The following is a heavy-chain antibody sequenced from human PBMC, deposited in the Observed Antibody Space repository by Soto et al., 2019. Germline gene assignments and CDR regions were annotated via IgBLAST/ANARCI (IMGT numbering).Heavy chain of an antibody. CDR2: INPNSGGT. CDR3: AAVIEFNGAFDI. Sequence: GASVKVSCKASGYTFTGYYMHWVRQAPGQGLEWMGWINPNSGGTNYAQKFQGRITMTRDTSISTAYMELSRLRSDDTAVYYCAAVIEFNGAFDIWGQGTMVTVSS. J-gene: IGHJ3*02. V-gene: IGHV1-2*02. D-gene: IGHD3-10*01. CDR1: GYTFTGYY.